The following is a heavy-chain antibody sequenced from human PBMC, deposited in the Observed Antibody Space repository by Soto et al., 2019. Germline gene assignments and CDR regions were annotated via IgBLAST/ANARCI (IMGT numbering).Heavy chain of an antibody. CDR2: IYSGGST. D-gene: IGHD2-2*01. CDR1: GFTVSSNY. Sequence: GGSLRLSCAASGFTVSSNYMSWVRQVPGKGLEWVSVIYSGGSTYYADSVKGRFTISRDNSKNTLYLQMNSLRAEDTAVYYCARDYKYQLFYYGMDVWGQGTTVTVSS. V-gene: IGHV3-53*01. J-gene: IGHJ6*02. CDR3: ARDYKYQLFYYGMDV.